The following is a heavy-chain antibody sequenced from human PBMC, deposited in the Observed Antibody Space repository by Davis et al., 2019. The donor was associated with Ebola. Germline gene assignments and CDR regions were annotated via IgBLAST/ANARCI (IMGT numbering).Heavy chain of an antibody. Sequence: SLKISCAASGFTFDDYAMHWVRQAPGKGLEWVSGISWNSGSIGYADSVKGRFTISRDNAKNSLYLQMNSLRAEDTALYYCAKDISYDILTGYFLRGLGYWGQGTLVTASS. D-gene: IGHD3-9*01. CDR1: GFTFDDYA. V-gene: IGHV3-9*01. J-gene: IGHJ4*02. CDR3: AKDISYDILTGYFLRGLGY. CDR2: ISWNSGSI.